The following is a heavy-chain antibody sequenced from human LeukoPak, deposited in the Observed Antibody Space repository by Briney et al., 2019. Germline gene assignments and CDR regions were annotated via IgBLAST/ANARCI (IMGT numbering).Heavy chain of an antibody. CDR1: GFTLSDYS. D-gene: IGHD1-7*01. J-gene: IGHJ4*02. CDR2: MSRSGSSM. CDR3: ARGLIETGTTFDY. Sequence: GGSLRLSCAASGFTLSDYSMTWIRQAPGKGLEWVSYMSRSGSSMYYADSVKGRFTISRDNAKNSVYLQMSSLGAEDTAVYYCARGLIETGTTFDYWGQGTLVTVSS. V-gene: IGHV3-11*01.